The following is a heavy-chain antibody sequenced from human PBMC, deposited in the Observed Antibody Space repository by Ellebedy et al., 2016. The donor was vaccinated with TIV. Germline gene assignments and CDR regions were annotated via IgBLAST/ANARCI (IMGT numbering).Heavy chain of an antibody. CDR2: ISGNGGST. V-gene: IGHV3-23*01. CDR3: ARRITMVRGVITHYYYAMDV. D-gene: IGHD3-10*01. CDR1: GFTFSSYA. J-gene: IGHJ6*02. Sequence: PGGSLRLSCAASGFTFSSYAMSWVRQAPGRGLEWVSSISGNGGSTFYADSVKGRFTISRDPSSNTLYLQMNSLRAEDTAVSYCARRITMVRGVITHYYYAMDVWGQGTTVTVSS.